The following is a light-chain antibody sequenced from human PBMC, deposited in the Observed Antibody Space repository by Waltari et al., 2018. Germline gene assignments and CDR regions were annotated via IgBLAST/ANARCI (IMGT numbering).Light chain of an antibody. V-gene: IGKV1-5*03. Sequence: TCRASQSISTGLVWYQQKPGKAPKLLIYKASTLETGVPSRFSGSGSGTEFTLTISSLQPDDFATYFCQQYNSYLLTFGGGTKVEIQ. CDR3: QQYNSYLLT. J-gene: IGKJ4*01. CDR2: KAS. CDR1: QSISTG.